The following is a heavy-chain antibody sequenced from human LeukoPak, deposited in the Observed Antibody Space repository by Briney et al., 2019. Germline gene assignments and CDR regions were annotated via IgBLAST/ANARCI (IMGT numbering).Heavy chain of an antibody. CDR3: ASTPAPGSGYMGSFDY. D-gene: IGHD6-13*01. J-gene: IGHJ4*02. Sequence: SVKVSCKASGGTFSGYAISWVRQAPGQGLEWMGRIIPIFGTANYAQKFQGRVTITTDESTSTAYMELSSLRSEDTAVYYCASTPAPGSGYMGSFDYWGQGTLVTVSS. CDR2: IIPIFGTA. V-gene: IGHV1-69*05. CDR1: GGTFSGYA.